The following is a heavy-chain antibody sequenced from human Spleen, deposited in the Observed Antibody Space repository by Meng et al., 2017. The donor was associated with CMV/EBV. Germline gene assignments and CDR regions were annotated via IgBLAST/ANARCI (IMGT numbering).Heavy chain of an antibody. Sequence: GESLKISCAASGFTFSSNDMHWVRQTTGKGLEWVSAIGTAGDTYYPGSVKGRFTISRENAKNSFYLQMNSLRAGDTAVYYCARDLDDCSSTSCYVGRTNWFDPWGQGTLVTVSS. J-gene: IGHJ5*02. CDR2: IGTAGDT. CDR3: ARDLDDCSSTSCYVGRTNWFDP. D-gene: IGHD2-2*01. CDR1: GFTFSSND. V-gene: IGHV3-13*01.